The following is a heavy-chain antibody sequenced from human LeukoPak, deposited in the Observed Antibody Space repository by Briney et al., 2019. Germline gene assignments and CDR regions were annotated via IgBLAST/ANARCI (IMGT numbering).Heavy chain of an antibody. V-gene: IGHV1-69*04. CDR1: GGTFSSYA. D-gene: IGHD6-13*01. CDR2: IIPILGIA. Sequence: SVKVSCKASGGTFSSYAISWVRQAPGQGLEWMGRIIPILGIANYAQKFQGRVTITADKSTSTAYMELSSLRSEDTAVYYCARDLRAAPRYYYYYYGMDVWGQGTTVTVSS. CDR3: ARDLRAAPRYYYYYYGMDV. J-gene: IGHJ6*02.